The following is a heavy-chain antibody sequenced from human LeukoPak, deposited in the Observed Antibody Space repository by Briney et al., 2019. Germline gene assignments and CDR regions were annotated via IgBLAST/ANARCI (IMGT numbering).Heavy chain of an antibody. Sequence: PGGSLRLPCAASGFTFSSYAMHWVRQAPGKGLEWVAVISYDGSNKYYADSVKGRFTISRDNSKNTLYLQMNSLRAEDTAVYYCARPSTVVHFEDAFDIWGQGTMVTVSS. V-gene: IGHV3-30-3*01. CDR1: GFTFSSYA. J-gene: IGHJ3*02. D-gene: IGHD4-23*01. CDR3: ARPSTVVHFEDAFDI. CDR2: ISYDGSNK.